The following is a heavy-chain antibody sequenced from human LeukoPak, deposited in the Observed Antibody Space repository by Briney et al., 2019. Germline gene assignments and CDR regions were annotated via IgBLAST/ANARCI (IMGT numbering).Heavy chain of an antibody. Sequence: TLSLTCTVSGGSISSGSYYWSWIRQPAGKGLEWIGRIYTSGSTNYNPSLKSRVTISVDTSKNQFSLKLSSVTAADTAVYYCARGEARQSYFDYWGQGTLVTVSS. CDR2: IYTSGST. CDR3: ARGEARQSYFDY. J-gene: IGHJ4*02. V-gene: IGHV4-61*02. CDR1: GGSISSGSYY.